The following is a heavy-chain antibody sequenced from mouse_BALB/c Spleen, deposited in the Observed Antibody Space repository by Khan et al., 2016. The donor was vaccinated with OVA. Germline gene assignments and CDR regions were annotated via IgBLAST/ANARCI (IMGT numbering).Heavy chain of an antibody. CDR3: ARRNYFGYTFAY. V-gene: IGHV1-77*01. CDR2: ISPGSGDT. Sequence: QVQLPQPGAELARPGASVKLSCKTSGYTFTDYYINWVKQRTGQGLEWIGEISPGSGDTYYNEKFKGKATLTADKSSSTAYMQLSSLTSEASAIYFCARRNYFGYTFAYWGQGTLVTVSA. D-gene: IGHD1-2*01. CDR1: GYTFTDYY. J-gene: IGHJ3*01.